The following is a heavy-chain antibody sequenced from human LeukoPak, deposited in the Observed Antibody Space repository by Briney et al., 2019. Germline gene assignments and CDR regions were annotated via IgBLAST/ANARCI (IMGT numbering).Heavy chain of an antibody. D-gene: IGHD3-10*01. J-gene: IGHJ5*02. CDR2: VHYSGTT. CDR3: ARVFFMVRGVPSLDP. CDR1: DGSITNYD. V-gene: IGHV4-59*12. Sequence: SETLSLTCTVSDGSITNYDWSWVRQPPGKGLEFIGHVHYSGTTNYNPSLRSRVTISIDTSKKHFFLKLKSVTAADTAVYYCARVFFMVRGVPSLDPWGQGTLVTVSS.